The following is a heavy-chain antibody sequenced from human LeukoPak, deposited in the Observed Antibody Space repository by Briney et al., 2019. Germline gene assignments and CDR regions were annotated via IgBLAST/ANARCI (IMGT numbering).Heavy chain of an antibody. Sequence: SQTLSLTCTVSGGSISSGDYYWSWIRQPPGKGLEWIAYMYYSGSTYYNPSLKSRVTMSADTSKNQLSLKLSSVTAANTAVYYCARPYYYDSRIDPWGQGILVTVSS. CDR1: GGSISSGDYY. V-gene: IGHV4-30-4*01. CDR2: MYYSGST. CDR3: ARPYYYDSRIDP. D-gene: IGHD3-22*01. J-gene: IGHJ5*02.